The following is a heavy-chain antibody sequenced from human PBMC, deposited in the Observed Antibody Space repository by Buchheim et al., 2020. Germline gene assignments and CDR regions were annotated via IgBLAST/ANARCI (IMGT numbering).Heavy chain of an antibody. Sequence: QEQLVESGGDVVQPGGSLRLSCVASGFAFSIYAMQWVRQAPGKGLETVALITFDSTNIKYADSVKGRFTVSRDNSKNTLSLQMDSLRTEDTALYYCARDDGGSFDYWGQGTL. D-gene: IGHD3-16*01. CDR1: GFAFSIYA. J-gene: IGHJ4*02. CDR3: ARDDGGSFDY. V-gene: IGHV3-30*04. CDR2: ITFDSTNI.